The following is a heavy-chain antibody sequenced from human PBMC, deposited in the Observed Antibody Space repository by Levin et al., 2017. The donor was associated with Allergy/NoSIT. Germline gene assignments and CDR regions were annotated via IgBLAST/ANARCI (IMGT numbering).Heavy chain of an antibody. J-gene: IGHJ3*02. Sequence: KISCKASGGTFSSYATSWVRQAPGQGLEWMGRIIPILGIANYAPNFQGRVTITADKSTSTAYMELSSLRSEDTAVYYCARAGAVAGTYAAFDIWGQGTMVTVSS. V-gene: IGHV1-69*04. CDR2: IIPILGIA. CDR1: GGTFSSYA. D-gene: IGHD6-19*01. CDR3: ARAGAVAGTYAAFDI.